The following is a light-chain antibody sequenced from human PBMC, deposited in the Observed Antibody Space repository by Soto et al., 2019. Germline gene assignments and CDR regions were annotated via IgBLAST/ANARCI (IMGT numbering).Light chain of an antibody. CDR2: DVR. CDR1: SSDVGGYDY. J-gene: IGLJ2*01. CDR3: ISFTSRNVVI. V-gene: IGLV2-14*03. Sequence: QSALSQPASVSGSPGQAITISCTGTSSDVGGYDYVSWYQQHPGRAPKLMIFDVRSRPSGVTNRFSGSKSGNTASLTISGLQTEDEADYYCISFTSRNVVIFGGGTKLTVL.